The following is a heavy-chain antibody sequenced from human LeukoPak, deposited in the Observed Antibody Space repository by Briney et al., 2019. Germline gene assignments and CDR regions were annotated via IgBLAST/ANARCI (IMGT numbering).Heavy chain of an antibody. J-gene: IGHJ4*02. V-gene: IGHV3-74*01. D-gene: IGHD5-24*01. CDR3: ARDRDGYAIFDY. CDR1: KFTFSNYW. CDR2: SNSDGSIT. Sequence: PGGSLRLSCAASKFTFSNYWMHWVRQAPGEGLVWVSRSNSDGSITTYADSVKGRFTISRDNAENTLYLQMNSLRAEDTAVYYCARDRDGYAIFDYWGQGTLVTVSS.